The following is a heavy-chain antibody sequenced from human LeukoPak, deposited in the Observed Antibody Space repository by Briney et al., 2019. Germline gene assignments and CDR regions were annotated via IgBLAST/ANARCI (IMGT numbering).Heavy chain of an antibody. CDR2: VIPIFGTA. D-gene: IGHD6-19*01. Sequence: SVKVSCKASGGTFTSYAISWVRHAPGQGLEWMGGVIPIFGTANYAQKFQARVTITADESTSTAYMELSSLRSEDTAVYYCAKASGWSNYFDYWGQGTLVTVSS. V-gene: IGHV1-69*13. CDR3: AKASGWSNYFDY. J-gene: IGHJ4*02. CDR1: GGTFTSYA.